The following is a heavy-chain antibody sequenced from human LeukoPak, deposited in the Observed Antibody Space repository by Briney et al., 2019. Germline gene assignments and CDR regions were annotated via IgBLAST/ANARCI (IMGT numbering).Heavy chain of an antibody. V-gene: IGHV3-53*01. J-gene: IGHJ4*02. CDR3: RICGSGCSVIDS. CDR1: EFIVSSSY. Sequence: WGSLRLSCVASEFIVSSSYMSWVRQAPGKGLEWVSIIFRGRTTHYADSVKGRFTTSRDNSKNTLYLQMSSLRAEDTAVYYCRICGSGCSVIDSWGQGTLVTVSS. D-gene: IGHD2-21*02. CDR2: IFRGRTT.